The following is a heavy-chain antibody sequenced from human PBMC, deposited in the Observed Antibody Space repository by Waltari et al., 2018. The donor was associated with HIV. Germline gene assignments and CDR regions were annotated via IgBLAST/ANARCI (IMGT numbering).Heavy chain of an antibody. CDR2: ISGSGGST. Sequence: EVQLLESGGGLVQPGGSLRLSCAASGFTFSSYAMSWVRQAPGKGVGWVSVISGSGGSTYYADSVKCRFTISRDNSKNTLYLQMNSLRAEDTAVYYCAKGCGSGYYYYGMDVWGQGTTVTVSS. V-gene: IGHV3-23*01. J-gene: IGHJ6*02. CDR1: GFTFSSYA. D-gene: IGHD2-21*01. CDR3: AKGCGSGYYYYGMDV.